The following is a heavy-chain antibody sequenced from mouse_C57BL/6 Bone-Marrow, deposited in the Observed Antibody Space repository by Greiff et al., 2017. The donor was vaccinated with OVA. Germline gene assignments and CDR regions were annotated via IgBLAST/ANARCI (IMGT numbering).Heavy chain of an antibody. J-gene: IGHJ4*01. CDR2: ISGGGGNT. Sequence: EVQRVESGGGLVKPGGSLKLSCAASGFTFSSYTMSWVRQTPEKRLEWVATISGGGGNTYYPDSVKGRFTISRVNAKNTLYLQMSSLRSEDTALYYCASDYGSSHRRKMDYWGQGTSVTVSS. D-gene: IGHD1-1*01. V-gene: IGHV5-9*01. CDR1: GFTFSSYT. CDR3: ASDYGSSHRRKMDY.